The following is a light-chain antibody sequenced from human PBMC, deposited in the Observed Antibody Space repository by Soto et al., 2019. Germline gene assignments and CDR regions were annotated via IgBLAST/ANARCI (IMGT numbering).Light chain of an antibody. CDR1: QTITSDY. Sequence: ENLFTQSPRTLSFFPRGKDTPSRRGRQTITSDYLAWYQQKPGQAPRLLIYGASTRAAGIPERFGGSGSGTDFTLTISRLEPEDFAVYYCQLYGNSPAITFGQGTRLEIK. J-gene: IGKJ5*01. CDR2: GAS. CDR3: QLYGNSPAIT. V-gene: IGKV3-20*01.